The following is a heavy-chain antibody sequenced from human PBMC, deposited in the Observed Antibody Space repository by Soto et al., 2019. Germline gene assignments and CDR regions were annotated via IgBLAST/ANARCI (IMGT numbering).Heavy chain of an antibody. CDR3: APHVSCSGGSCQYDSFAI. CDR1: EFTVSSNY. Sequence: GYLRLSCADSEFTVSSNYVSWVRQAPGQGLEWVSIIYSVGSTKYADSVKGRFTVSRDNSKNTVNLQMNSLRVEDTAVYYCAPHVSCSGGSCQYDSFAIRGQGTMVT. J-gene: IGHJ3*02. D-gene: IGHD2-15*01. CDR2: IYSVGST. V-gene: IGHV3-53*01.